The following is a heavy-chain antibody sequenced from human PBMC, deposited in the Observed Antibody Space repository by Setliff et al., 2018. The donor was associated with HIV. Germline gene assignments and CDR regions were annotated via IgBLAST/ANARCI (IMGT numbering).Heavy chain of an antibody. V-gene: IGHV4-31*03. CDR1: GGSISSGAFY. CDR3: ASRSVAGAFDI. CDR2: IYYIGST. J-gene: IGHJ3*02. D-gene: IGHD6-19*01. Sequence: PSETLSLTCTVSGGSISSGAFYWSWIRQHPGKGLEWIGDIYYIGSTFYNPSLKSRITISVDTSKNHFSLRLRSVTAADTAVYYCASRSVAGAFDIWGQGTKGTVS.